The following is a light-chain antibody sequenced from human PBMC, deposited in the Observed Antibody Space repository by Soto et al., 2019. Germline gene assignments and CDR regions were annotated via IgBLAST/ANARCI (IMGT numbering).Light chain of an antibody. CDR1: STDVGAYNY. Sequence: QSALTQPPSASGSPGQSVTISCTGTSTDVGAYNYVSWYQQHPGKAPKLIIYEVTKRPSGVPDRFSGSKSGNTASLTVSGRQAEDEAGYYCGSHAGDSNLVFGGGTKVTVL. V-gene: IGLV2-8*01. J-gene: IGLJ3*02. CDR3: GSHAGDSNLV. CDR2: EVT.